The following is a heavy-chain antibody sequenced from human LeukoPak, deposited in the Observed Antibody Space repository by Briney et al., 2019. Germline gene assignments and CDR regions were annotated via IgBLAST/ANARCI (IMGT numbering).Heavy chain of an antibody. CDR1: GGSFSGYY. V-gene: IGHV4-34*01. Sequence: SETLSLTCAVYGGSFSGYYWSWIRQPPGKGLEWIGEINHSGSTNYNPSLKSRVTISVDTSKNQFSLKLSSVTAADTAVYYCARGKIADDSSGYYSDYWGREPWSPSPQ. CDR2: INHSGST. D-gene: IGHD3-22*01. J-gene: IGHJ4*02. CDR3: ARGKIADDSSGYYSDY.